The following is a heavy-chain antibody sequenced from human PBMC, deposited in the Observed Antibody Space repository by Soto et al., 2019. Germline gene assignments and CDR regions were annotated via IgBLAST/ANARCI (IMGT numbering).Heavy chain of an antibody. CDR1: GFTFNSHW. Sequence: GGSLRLSCFASGFTFNSHWMHWVRQAPGKGLMWVSRINGDGTSTNYADSVRGRFTISRDNGKNTVFLQMSSLRAEDTAVYYCARDPRDGYHSPPDYWGQGTLVTVSS. CDR3: ARDPRDGYHSPPDY. J-gene: IGHJ4*02. CDR2: INGDGTST. D-gene: IGHD5-12*01. V-gene: IGHV3-74*01.